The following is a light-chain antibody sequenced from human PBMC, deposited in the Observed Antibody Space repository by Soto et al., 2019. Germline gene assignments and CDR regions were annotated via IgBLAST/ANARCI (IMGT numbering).Light chain of an antibody. CDR1: QSINTW. Sequence: DIQMTQSPSTPSASVGDRVTITCRASQSINTWLAWYQQKPGKAPRLLIYTASSLESGVPSRFSGSGSGTEFTLTISSLQPDDFATYYCQQHESYPRTFGQGTKVEIK. CDR3: QQHESYPRT. V-gene: IGKV1-5*03. J-gene: IGKJ1*01. CDR2: TAS.